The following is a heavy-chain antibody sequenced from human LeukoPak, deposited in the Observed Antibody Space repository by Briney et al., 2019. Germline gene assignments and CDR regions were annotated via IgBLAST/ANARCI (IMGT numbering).Heavy chain of an antibody. V-gene: IGHV3-30-3*01. J-gene: IGHJ5*02. CDR3: VRVQAGSVSWLDP. CDR2: ISYDGSNK. Sequence: GGSLRLSCAASGFTFSSYAMHWVRQAPGKGLEWVAVISYDGSNKYYADSVKGRFTISRDNSKNTLYLQMNSLRAEDTAVYFCVRVQAGSVSWLDPWGQGTLVTVSS. D-gene: IGHD5/OR15-5a*01. CDR1: GFTFSSYA.